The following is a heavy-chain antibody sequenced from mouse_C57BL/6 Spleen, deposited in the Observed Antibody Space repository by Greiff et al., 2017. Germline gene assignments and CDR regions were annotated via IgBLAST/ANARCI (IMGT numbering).Heavy chain of an antibody. CDR2: IRNKANGYTT. Sequence: EVQLVESGGGLVQPGGSLSLSCAASGFTFTDYYMSWVRQPPGKALEWLGFIRNKANGYTTEYSASVKGRFTISRDNSQSILYLQMNALRAEDSATYYCARYELGDAMDYWGQGTSVTVSS. V-gene: IGHV7-3*01. D-gene: IGHD3-3*01. CDR3: ARYELGDAMDY. CDR1: GFTFTDYY. J-gene: IGHJ4*01.